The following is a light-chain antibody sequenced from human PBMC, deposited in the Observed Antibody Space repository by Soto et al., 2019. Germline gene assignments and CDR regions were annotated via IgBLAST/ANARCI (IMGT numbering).Light chain of an antibody. CDR2: WAS. CDR3: QQYYSTVT. V-gene: IGKV4-1*01. Sequence: DIMMTQSPDSLAVSLGERATINCKSSQSVLYSSNNKNYLAWYQQKPGQPPKLLIYWASTRESGVPDRFSGSGSGTDFTLTISSLQAEDVAVYYCQQYYSTVTFGGGTKVEIK. CDR1: QSVLYSSNNKNY. J-gene: IGKJ4*01.